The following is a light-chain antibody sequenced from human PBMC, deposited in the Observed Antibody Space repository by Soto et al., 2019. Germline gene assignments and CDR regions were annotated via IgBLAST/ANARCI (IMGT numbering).Light chain of an antibody. Sequence: ASQMTQSPSSLSASVGDKVDILCLALQGISHDLGWYQQKPGKAPKLLIYSSSSLQSGVSSRFRGSGSGTDSTLTISSLRPEDFETYYCLQNYNSPLTFGGGTKVDIK. J-gene: IGKJ4*01. CDR1: QGISHD. CDR2: SSS. CDR3: LQNYNSPLT. V-gene: IGKV1-6*01.